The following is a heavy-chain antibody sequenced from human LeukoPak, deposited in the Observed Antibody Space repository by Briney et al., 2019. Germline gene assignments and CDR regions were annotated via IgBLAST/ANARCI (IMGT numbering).Heavy chain of an antibody. V-gene: IGHV3-23*01. CDR1: GFTFSSYG. Sequence: PGGSLRLSCAASGFTFSSYGMSWVRQAPGKGLEWVSAISGSGGSTYYADSVKGRFTISRDNSKNTLYVQMNSLRAEDTAVYYCARGRGRSTITQYYYYHMDIWGKGTTATISS. J-gene: IGHJ6*03. CDR3: ARGRGRSTITQYYYYHMDI. CDR2: ISGSGGST. D-gene: IGHD5/OR15-5a*01.